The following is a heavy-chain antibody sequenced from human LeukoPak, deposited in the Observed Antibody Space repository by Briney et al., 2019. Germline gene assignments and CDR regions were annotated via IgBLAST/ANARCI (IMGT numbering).Heavy chain of an antibody. CDR2: IIPIFGTA. D-gene: IGHD2-2*01. V-gene: IGHV1-69*05. CDR3: ARGGSPKGGYQLLSDYYYYYMDV. Sequence: ASVKVSCKASGGTFSSYAISWVRQAPGQGLEWMGGIIPIFGTANYAQKFQGRVTITTDESTSTAYMELSSLRSEDTAVYYRARGGSPKGGYQLLSDYYYYYMDVWGKGTTVTVSS. J-gene: IGHJ6*03. CDR1: GGTFSSYA.